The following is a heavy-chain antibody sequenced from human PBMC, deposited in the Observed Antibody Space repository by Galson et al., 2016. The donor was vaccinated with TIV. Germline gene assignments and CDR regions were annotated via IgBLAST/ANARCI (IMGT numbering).Heavy chain of an antibody. CDR2: ITSSSSYL. CDR3: ARDTEQYNSFTDTFDV. D-gene: IGHD6-6*01. V-gene: IGHV3-21*06. CDR1: GFTFNNYW. J-gene: IGHJ3*01. Sequence: SLRLSCAVSGFTFNNYWMHWVRQAPGKGLEWVSSITSSSSYLYYADSVKGRFTISRDNAKNSLFLQMTTLRADDTAVYYCARDTEQYNSFTDTFDVWGQGTMVTVSS.